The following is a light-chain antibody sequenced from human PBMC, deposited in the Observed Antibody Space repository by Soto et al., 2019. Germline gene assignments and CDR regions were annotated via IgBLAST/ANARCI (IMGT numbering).Light chain of an antibody. Sequence: EVVMTQSPATLSVSPGERSTLSFSASQSLSSNLAWYQQKPGQAPRLLIYGASTRATGIPDRFSGSGSGTEFTLTISSLQSEDFAVYYCQQYNNWPPWTFGQGTKVDIK. CDR3: QQYNNWPPWT. CDR2: GAS. CDR1: QSLSSN. V-gene: IGKV3-15*01. J-gene: IGKJ1*01.